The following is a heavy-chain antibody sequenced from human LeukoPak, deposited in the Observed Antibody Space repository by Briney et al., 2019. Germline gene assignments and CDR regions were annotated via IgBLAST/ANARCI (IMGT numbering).Heavy chain of an antibody. Sequence: GASVKVSCKASGYTFTSYAVNWVRQAPGQGLEWMGWINTNTGNPTYAQGFTGRFVFSLDTSVSTAYLQISSLKAEDTAVYYCAREFGSGKLRYYYYMDVWGKGTTVTVSS. V-gene: IGHV7-4-1*02. CDR2: INTNTGNP. CDR3: AREFGSGKLRYYYYMDV. CDR1: GYTFTSYA. J-gene: IGHJ6*03. D-gene: IGHD3-10*01.